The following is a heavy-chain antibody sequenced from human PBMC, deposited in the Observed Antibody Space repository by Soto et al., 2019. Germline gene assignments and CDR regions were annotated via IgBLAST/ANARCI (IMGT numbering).Heavy chain of an antibody. CDR1: GGSISSGDHY. D-gene: IGHD3-10*01. Sequence: PSETLSLTXTVSGGSISSGDHYWSWIRQPPGKGLEWIGYISYSGSTYYNPSPSLKSRVIISVDTSKNQFSLKLSSVTAADTAVYYCARDRFYGSGKPVDYWGQGTLVTVSS. CDR3: ARDRFYGSGKPVDY. CDR2: ISYSGST. V-gene: IGHV4-30-4*01. J-gene: IGHJ4*02.